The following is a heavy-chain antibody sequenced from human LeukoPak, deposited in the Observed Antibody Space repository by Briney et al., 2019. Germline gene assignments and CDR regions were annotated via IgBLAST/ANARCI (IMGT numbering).Heavy chain of an antibody. CDR2: ISGSGGST. Sequence: GGSLRLSCAASGFTFSSYGMSWVRQAPGKGLEWVSAISGSGGSTYYADSVKGRFTISRDNSKNTLYLQMNSLRAEDTAVYYCAKGDDYGDYGWFDPWGQGTLVTVSS. V-gene: IGHV3-23*01. CDR1: GFTFSSYG. CDR3: AKGDDYGDYGWFDP. J-gene: IGHJ5*02. D-gene: IGHD4-17*01.